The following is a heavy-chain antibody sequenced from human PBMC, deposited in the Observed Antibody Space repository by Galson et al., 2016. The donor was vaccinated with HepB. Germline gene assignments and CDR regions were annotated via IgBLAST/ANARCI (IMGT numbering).Heavy chain of an antibody. V-gene: IGHV3-23*01. CDR3: ARFVTSGTYRLDY. Sequence: SLRLSCAASGFTFSSYDMSWVRQAPGKGLEWVSGISDSGGSTYYADSVKGRFTISRDNSNNALYLQMNSLRAEDTVVYYCARFVTSGTYRLDYWGQGTLVTV. CDR1: GFTFSSYD. CDR2: ISDSGGST. D-gene: IGHD1-26*01. J-gene: IGHJ4*02.